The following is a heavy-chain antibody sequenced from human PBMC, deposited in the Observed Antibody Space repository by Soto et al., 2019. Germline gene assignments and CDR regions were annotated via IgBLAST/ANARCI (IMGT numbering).Heavy chain of an antibody. J-gene: IGHJ4*02. CDR3: ARGLVLKHIPYYFDY. V-gene: IGHV4-31*03. CDR2: IYYSGST. Sequence: SETLCLTCTVSGGSISSGGYYWSWIRQHPGKGLEWIGYIYYSGSTYYNPSLKSRVTISVDTSKNQFSLKLSSVTAADTAVYYCARGLVLKHIPYYFDYWGQGTLVTVSS. D-gene: IGHD6-19*01. CDR1: GGSISSGGYY.